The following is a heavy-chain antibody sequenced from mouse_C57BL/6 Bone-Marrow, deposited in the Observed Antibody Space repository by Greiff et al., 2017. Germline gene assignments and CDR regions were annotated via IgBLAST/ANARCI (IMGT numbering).Heavy chain of an antibody. CDR1: GYTFTSYW. D-gene: IGHD2-3*01. CDR3: ARGKRLLGGFAY. V-gene: IGHV1-69*01. J-gene: IGHJ3*01. Sequence: QVQLQQPGAELVMPGASVKLSCKASGYTFTSYWMHWVKQRPGQGLEWIGEIDPSDSYTNYNQKFKGKSTLTVDKSSSTADMQLSSLTSEDSAVYYCARGKRLLGGFAYWGQGTLVTVSA. CDR2: IDPSDSYT.